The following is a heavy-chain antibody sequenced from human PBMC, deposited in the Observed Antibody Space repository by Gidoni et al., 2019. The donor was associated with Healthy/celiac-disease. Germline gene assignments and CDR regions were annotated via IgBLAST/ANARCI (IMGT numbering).Heavy chain of an antibody. Sequence: QLQLQESGPGLVKPSETLSLTCTVSGGSISSSSYYWGWIRQPPGKGLEWIGSIYYSGSTYYNPSLKSRVTISVDTSKNQFSLKLSSVTAADTAVYYCARRFSMITFGGVIVEAHGFDPWGQGTLVTVSS. CDR2: IYYSGST. CDR3: ARRFSMITFGGVIVEAHGFDP. V-gene: IGHV4-39*01. CDR1: GGSISSSSYY. D-gene: IGHD3-16*02. J-gene: IGHJ5*02.